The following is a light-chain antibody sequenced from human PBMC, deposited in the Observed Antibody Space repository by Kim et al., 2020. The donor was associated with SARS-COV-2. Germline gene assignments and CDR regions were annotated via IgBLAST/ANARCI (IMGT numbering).Light chain of an antibody. J-gene: IGKJ4*01. CDR2: DAF. CDR1: QDISNS. Sequence: APARARVTFTCRASQDISNSLAWYQQKPGKAPELLIYDAFTLQSGVSPRFSGSRSGTDFTLTISSLQSEDFAAYYCQQHYIYPLTFGGGTKVDIK. V-gene: IGKV1-8*01. CDR3: QQHYIYPLT.